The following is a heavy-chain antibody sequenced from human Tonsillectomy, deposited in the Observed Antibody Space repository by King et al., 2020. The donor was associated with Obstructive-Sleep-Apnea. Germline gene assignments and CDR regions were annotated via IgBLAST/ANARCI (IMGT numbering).Heavy chain of an antibody. J-gene: IGHJ4*02. Sequence: VQLQESGPRLVKPSETLSLTCTVSGDSISGRYWGWIRQAAGEGLEWIGRIYADGSTDYNPSLRSRVTMSVDTSDNHFSLKLTSMTAADTAVYYCARIWSPGWGFDYWSQGTLVIVSS. CDR3: ARIWSPGWGFDY. CDR2: IYADGST. D-gene: IGHD3-3*01. V-gene: IGHV4-4*07. CDR1: GDSISGRY.